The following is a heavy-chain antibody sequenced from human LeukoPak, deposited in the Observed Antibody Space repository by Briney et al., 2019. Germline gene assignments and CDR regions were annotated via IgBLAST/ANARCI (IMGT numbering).Heavy chain of an antibody. CDR3: AKEGKTRNWNYYQAKSVY. Sequence: GGSLRLSCAASGFTFSSYAMSWVRQTPGKGLEWVSAISGSGGSTYYADSVKGRFTISRDNSKNTLSLQMNSLRAEDTAVYYCAKEGKTRNWNYYQAKSVYWGQGTLVTVSS. D-gene: IGHD1-7*01. V-gene: IGHV3-23*01. J-gene: IGHJ4*02. CDR2: ISGSGGST. CDR1: GFTFSSYA.